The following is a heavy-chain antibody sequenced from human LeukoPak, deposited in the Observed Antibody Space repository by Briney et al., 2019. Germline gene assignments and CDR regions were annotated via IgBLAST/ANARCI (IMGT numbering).Heavy chain of an antibody. J-gene: IGHJ5*02. V-gene: IGHV3-21*01. CDR1: GFTFSSYS. CDR2: ISSSSSYI. D-gene: IGHD6-6*01. CDR3: ARYSSSLSRLDWFAP. Sequence: GGSLRLSCAASGFTFSSYSMNWVRQAPGKGLEWVSSISSSSSYIYYADSVKGRFTISRDNAKNSLYLQMNSLRAEDTAVYYCARYSSSLSRLDWFAPWGQGTLVTVSS.